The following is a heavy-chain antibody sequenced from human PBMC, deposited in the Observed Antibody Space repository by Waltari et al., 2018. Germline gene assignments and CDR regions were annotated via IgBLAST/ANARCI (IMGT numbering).Heavy chain of an antibody. Sequence: EVQLLESGEDLVQPGGSLGLSCAAYGITFSNYAINWFRLAPGTGLEWVSAITVGDDTYYADSVKGRFTISRDTSKDTVHLQMNGLRAEDTAVYYCATPFYNWDDPLHSWGQGTLVTVSS. CDR2: ITVGDDT. J-gene: IGHJ4*02. V-gene: IGHV3-23*01. D-gene: IGHD1-20*01. CDR3: ATPFYNWDDPLHS. CDR1: GITFSNYA.